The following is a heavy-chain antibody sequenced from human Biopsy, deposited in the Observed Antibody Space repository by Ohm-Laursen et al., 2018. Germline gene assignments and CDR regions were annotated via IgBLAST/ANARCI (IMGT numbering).Heavy chain of an antibody. CDR1: GYSFSTYD. CDR3: ARGYSRRVSIFEASIYWFDT. J-gene: IGHJ5*02. Sequence: ASVKVSCNTSGYSFSTYDVNWVRQARGQGLEWMGWMIPSSGKTGYAQRFQGRVTLTMNTSISTAYMELSGLRSEDTAVYFCARGYSRRVSIFEASIYWFDTWGQGTLVTVSS. CDR2: MIPSSGKT. D-gene: IGHD6-6*01. V-gene: IGHV1-8*01.